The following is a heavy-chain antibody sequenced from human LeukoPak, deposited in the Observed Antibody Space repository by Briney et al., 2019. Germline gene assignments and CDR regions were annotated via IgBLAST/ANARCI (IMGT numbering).Heavy chain of an antibody. Sequence: SETLSLTCTVSGDSFSNYYRSWSLQPPGKGLECIGNIFYTGSTNYNPSLKSRVTISVDTSKNQFSLKLSSVTAADTAVYYCARPSSLFCAYECWGQGTLVTVSS. V-gene: IGHV4-59*08. CDR2: IFYTGST. D-gene: IGHD6-19*01. J-gene: IGHJ3*01. CDR3: ARPSSLFCAYEC. CDR1: GDSFSNYY.